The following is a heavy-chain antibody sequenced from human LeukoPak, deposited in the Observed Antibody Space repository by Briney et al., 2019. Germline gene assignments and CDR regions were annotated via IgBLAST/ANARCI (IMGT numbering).Heavy chain of an antibody. J-gene: IGHJ6*02. CDR2: IYPGDSDT. CDR3: ARHPGAGSYAYYYGMDV. D-gene: IGHD3-16*01. CDR1: GYSFTSYW. Sequence: GESLKISCKGSGYSFTSYWIGWVRQMPGKGLEWMGIIYPGDSDTRYSPSFQGQVTISADKSISTAYLQWSSLKASDTAMYYCARHPGAGSYAYYYGMDVWGQGTTVTVSS. V-gene: IGHV5-51*01.